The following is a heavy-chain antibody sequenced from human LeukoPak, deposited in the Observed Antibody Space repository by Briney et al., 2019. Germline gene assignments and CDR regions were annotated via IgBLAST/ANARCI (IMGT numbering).Heavy chain of an antibody. CDR3: ARVPYGDYAGYYYYGMDV. D-gene: IGHD4-17*01. Sequence: GGSLRLSCAASGFTFSEYSLIWVRQAPGEGLEWVSYISSNSRTIYYADSVKGRFTKSRDNDKNSMYLQMNSLRAEDTAVYYCARVPYGDYAGYYYYGMDVWGQGTTVTVSS. CDR2: ISSNSRTI. CDR1: GFTFSEYS. V-gene: IGHV3-48*01. J-gene: IGHJ6*02.